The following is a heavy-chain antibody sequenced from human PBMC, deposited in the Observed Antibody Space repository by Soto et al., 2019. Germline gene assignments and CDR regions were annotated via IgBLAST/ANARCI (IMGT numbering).Heavy chain of an antibody. CDR1: GGSISSFTYY. CDR3: ARRERYYGSPGWFDP. Sequence: QLQLQESGPGLVKPSETLSLTCSVSGGSISSFTYYWGWIRQPPGKGLEWIGTVYYNENTYYNPSLKSRVTITVDTAKNQFSLNLRSVTAADTAMYFCARRERYYGSPGWFDPWGPGTLVTGSS. D-gene: IGHD3-10*01. J-gene: IGHJ5*02. V-gene: IGHV4-39*01. CDR2: VYYNENT.